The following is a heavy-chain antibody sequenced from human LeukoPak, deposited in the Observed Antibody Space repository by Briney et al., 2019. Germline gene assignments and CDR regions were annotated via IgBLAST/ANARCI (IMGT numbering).Heavy chain of an antibody. V-gene: IGHV4-59*07. J-gene: IGHJ4*02. CDR3: ARGQFYHDSTGYSD. CDR1: GGSISSYY. Sequence: KPSDTLSFTCTVSGGSISSYYWSWIRQPPGKGLEWIAYIYYSGTTSYNPSLKSRVTISVDTSKNQFSLKVNSVTAADAAVYYCARGQFYHDSTGYSDWGQGTLVTVSS. D-gene: IGHD3-22*01. CDR2: IYYSGTT.